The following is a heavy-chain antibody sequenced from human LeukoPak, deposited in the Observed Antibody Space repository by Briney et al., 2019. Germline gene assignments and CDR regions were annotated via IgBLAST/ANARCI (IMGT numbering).Heavy chain of an antibody. V-gene: IGHV1-69*05. J-gene: IGHJ4*02. Sequence: SVKVSCKASGGTFSSYAISWVRQAPGQGLEWMGRIIPIFGTANYAQKFQGRVTITTNESTSTAYMELSSLRSEDTAVYYCARDAIAVAGTVQNLFDYWGQGTLVTVSS. CDR3: ARDAIAVAGTVQNLFDY. D-gene: IGHD6-19*01. CDR1: GGTFSSYA. CDR2: IIPIFGTA.